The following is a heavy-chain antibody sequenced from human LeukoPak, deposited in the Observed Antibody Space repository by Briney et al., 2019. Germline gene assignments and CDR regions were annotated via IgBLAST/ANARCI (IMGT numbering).Heavy chain of an antibody. CDR1: GGSISSYY. Sequence: SETLSLTCTVSGGSISSYYWSWIRQPPGKGLEWIGYIYYSGSTNYNPSLKSRVTISVDTSKNQFSLKLSSVTAADTAVYYCARVGTAGRKYYFDYWGQGTLVTVS. D-gene: IGHD3-10*01. J-gene: IGHJ4*02. CDR3: ARVGTAGRKYYFDY. V-gene: IGHV4-59*01. CDR2: IYYSGST.